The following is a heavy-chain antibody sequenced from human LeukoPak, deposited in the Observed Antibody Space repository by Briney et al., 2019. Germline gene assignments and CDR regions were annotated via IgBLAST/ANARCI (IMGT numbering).Heavy chain of an antibody. CDR3: ARGGKATVVTM. Sequence: SETLSPTCTVSGGSINSYYWSWIRQPAGKGLEWIGRIYSSGSTNYNPSLKSRVSMSVDTSKNQFSLKLTSVTAADTALYYCARGGKATVVTMWGQGILVTVSS. CDR2: IYSSGST. J-gene: IGHJ4*02. V-gene: IGHV4-4*07. D-gene: IGHD4-23*01. CDR1: GGSINSYY.